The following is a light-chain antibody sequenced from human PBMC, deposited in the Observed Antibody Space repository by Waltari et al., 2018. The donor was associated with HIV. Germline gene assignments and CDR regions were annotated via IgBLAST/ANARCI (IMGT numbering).Light chain of an antibody. J-gene: IGLJ1*01. V-gene: IGLV2-14*03. Sequence: QSALTQPASVSGAPGQSITVSCTGPINDLGNYRSVSWYQQHPGKAPQIIIFDVTDRPPGVSDRFSGSQSGNTASLTISGLQAEDEADYYCVSYLGRNALVFGAGTKVTVL. CDR3: VSYLGRNALV. CDR1: INDLGNYRS. CDR2: DVT.